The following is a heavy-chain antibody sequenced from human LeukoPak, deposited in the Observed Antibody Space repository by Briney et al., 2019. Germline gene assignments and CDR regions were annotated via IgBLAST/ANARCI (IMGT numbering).Heavy chain of an antibody. CDR2: INTNTGNP. Sequence: GGSLRLSCAASGYTFTSYAMNWVRQAPGQGLEWMGWINTNTGNPTYAQGFTGRFVFSLDTSVSTAYLQISSLKAEDTAVYYCARGLDAFDIWGQGTLVTVSS. CDR1: GYTFTSYA. CDR3: ARGLDAFDI. J-gene: IGHJ3*02. V-gene: IGHV7-4-1*02.